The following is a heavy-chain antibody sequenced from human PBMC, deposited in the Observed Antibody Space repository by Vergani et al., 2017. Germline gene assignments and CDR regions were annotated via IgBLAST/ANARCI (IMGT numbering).Heavy chain of an antibody. D-gene: IGHD3-10*01. CDR1: GFRFREHG. J-gene: IGHJ5*02. V-gene: IGHV3-7*01. Sequence: EVQLLESGGGSVQPGESLRLSCVASGFRFREHGMNWVRQAPGKGLEWVANIKQDGSEKYYVDSVKGRFTISRDNANNLVYLQMSSVRADDTAVYYCASDYGSGPPQSRRLLYDIGWFDPWGQGTLVTVSS. CDR3: ASDYGSGPPQSRRLLYDIGWFDP. CDR2: IKQDGSEK.